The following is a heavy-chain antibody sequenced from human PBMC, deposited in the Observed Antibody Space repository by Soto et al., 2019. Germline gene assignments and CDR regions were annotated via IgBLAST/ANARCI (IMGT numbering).Heavy chain of an antibody. CDR3: AREDGYNCCLWSRPFQH. Sequence: ASVKVSCKASGGTFSNYAITWVRQAPGQGLEWLGRIIPILGIANYAQKFQVRVTITADKSTSTAYMELSSLRSEDTAVYYCAREDGYNCCLWSRPFQHWGQGTLVTVSS. D-gene: IGHD5-12*01. CDR2: IIPILGIA. CDR1: GGTFSNYA. J-gene: IGHJ1*01. V-gene: IGHV1-69*04.